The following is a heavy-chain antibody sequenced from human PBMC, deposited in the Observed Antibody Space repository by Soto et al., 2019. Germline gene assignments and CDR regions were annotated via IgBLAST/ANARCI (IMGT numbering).Heavy chain of an antibody. D-gene: IGHD3-3*01. CDR2: IWYDGSNK. CDR1: GFTFSSYG. V-gene: IGHV3-33*01. CDR3: ARDPHILRFLSYGMDV. J-gene: IGHJ6*02. Sequence: GGSLRLSCAASGFTFSSYGMHWVRQAPGKGLEWVAVIWYDGSNKYYADSVKGRFTISRDNSKNTLYLQMNSLRVEDTAVYYCARDPHILRFLSYGMDVWGQGTKVTVSS.